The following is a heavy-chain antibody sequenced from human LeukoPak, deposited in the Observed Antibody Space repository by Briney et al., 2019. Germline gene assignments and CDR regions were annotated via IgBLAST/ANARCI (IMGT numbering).Heavy chain of an antibody. V-gene: IGHV4-38-2*02. CDR2: IYYSGST. J-gene: IGHJ4*02. CDR3: AKSGGYGLIDY. CDR1: GYSISSGYY. Sequence: SETLSLTCTVSGYSISSGYYWGWIRQPPGKGLEWIGSIYYSGSTYYNESLESRVTISIDTSKNQFSLKLNSVTAADTAMYYCAKSGGYGLIDYWGQGTLVTVSS. D-gene: IGHD1-26*01.